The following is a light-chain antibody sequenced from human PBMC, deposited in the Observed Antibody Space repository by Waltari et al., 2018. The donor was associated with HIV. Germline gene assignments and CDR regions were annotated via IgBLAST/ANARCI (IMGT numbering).Light chain of an antibody. V-gene: IGLV1-47*01. J-gene: IGLJ2*01. Sequence: QSVLTQPPSASGTPGQRVTISCSGSSSNIGSNYVSWYQQLPGTAPKLLSYRNNQRPSGVPDRFSGSKSGTSASLAISGLRSEDEADYYCAAWDDSLSGLVVFGGGTKLTVL. CDR2: RNN. CDR3: AAWDDSLSGLVV. CDR1: SSNIGSNY.